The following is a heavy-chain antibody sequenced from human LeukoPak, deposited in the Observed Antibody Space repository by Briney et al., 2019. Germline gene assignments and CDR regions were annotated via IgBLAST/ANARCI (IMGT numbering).Heavy chain of an antibody. J-gene: IGHJ4*02. CDR3: AKNGWLSPGGYYFDY. V-gene: IGHV3-23*01. CDR1: GFTFSSYA. CDR2: ISGSGGST. Sequence: GGSLRLSCAASGFTFSSYAMSWVRQAPGKGLEWVSAISGSGGSTYYADSVKGRFTISRDNSKNTLYLQMNSLRAEDTAVYYCAKNGWLSPGGYYFDYWGQGTLVTVSS. D-gene: IGHD3-9*01.